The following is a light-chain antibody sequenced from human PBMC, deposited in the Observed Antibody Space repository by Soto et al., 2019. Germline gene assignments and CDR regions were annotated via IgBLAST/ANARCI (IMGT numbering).Light chain of an antibody. CDR2: HTT. CDR1: TGAVTSGHY. CDR3: MLTYSGPRV. Sequence: QAVVTQEPSLTMSPGGTLTLTCGSSTGAVTSGHYAYWLQQKPGQAPRALIYHTTNTLSWTPARFSASLLGGKAALTLSGAQPEDEALYYCMLTYSGPRVFGGGTKLTVL. J-gene: IGLJ3*02. V-gene: IGLV7-46*01.